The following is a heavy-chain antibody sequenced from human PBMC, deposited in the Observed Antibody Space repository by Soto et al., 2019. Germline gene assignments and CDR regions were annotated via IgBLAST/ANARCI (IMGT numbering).Heavy chain of an antibody. CDR2: IWYDGSNK. J-gene: IGHJ4*02. Sequence: GGSLRLSCAASGFTFSSYGMHWVRQAPGKGLEWVAVIWYDGSNKYYADSVKGRFTISRDNSKNTLYLQMNSLRAEDTAVYYCARDADDSSGYPRIDYWGQGTLVTVSS. CDR1: GFTFSSYG. D-gene: IGHD3-22*01. V-gene: IGHV3-33*01. CDR3: ARDADDSSGYPRIDY.